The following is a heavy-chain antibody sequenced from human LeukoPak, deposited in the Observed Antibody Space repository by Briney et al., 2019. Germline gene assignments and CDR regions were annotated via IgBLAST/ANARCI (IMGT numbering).Heavy chain of an antibody. CDR2: INHSGST. Sequence: PSETLSLTCTVSGGSISSYYWSWIRQPPGKGLEWIGEINHSGSTNYNPSLKSRVTISVDTSKNQFSLKLSSVTAADTAVYYCVRGRGRRDYWGQGTLVTVSS. V-gene: IGHV4-34*01. D-gene: IGHD3-10*01. CDR3: VRGRGRRDY. J-gene: IGHJ4*02. CDR1: GGSISSYY.